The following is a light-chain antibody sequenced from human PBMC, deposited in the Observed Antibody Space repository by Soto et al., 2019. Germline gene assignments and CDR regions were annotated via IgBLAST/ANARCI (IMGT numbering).Light chain of an antibody. CDR2: AAS. Sequence: DIQXTQFPGAPPAVVGYRFTIPRRASQTISRNLHWYKKTHGKQXKXXLYAASSSPSGVQPRLSGSGSGKDFTLDISRLQPQDFETYYCQESQSRRITFGERTRLE. V-gene: IGKV1-39*01. J-gene: IGKJ5*01. CDR1: QTISRN. CDR3: QESQSRRIT.